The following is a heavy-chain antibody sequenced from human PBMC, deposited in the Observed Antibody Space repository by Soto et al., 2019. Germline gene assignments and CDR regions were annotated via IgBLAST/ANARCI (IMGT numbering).Heavy chain of an antibody. CDR1: GFSFSAYA. J-gene: IGHJ4*02. Sequence: GGSLRLSCAASGFSFSAYAMNWVRQAPGKGLQWVSGLVGNGGDKNYADSVKGRFTISRDNSKSTLYLQMNSLRAEDTAVYYCAKDRHIGPAGYYFDYWGQGALVTVSS. V-gene: IGHV3-23*01. CDR2: LVGNGGDK. CDR3: AKDRHIGPAGYYFDY. D-gene: IGHD6-13*01.